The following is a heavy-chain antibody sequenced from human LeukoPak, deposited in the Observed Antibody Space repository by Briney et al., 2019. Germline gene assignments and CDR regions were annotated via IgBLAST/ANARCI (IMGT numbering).Heavy chain of an antibody. D-gene: IGHD2-15*01. Sequence: SQTPSLTCAISGDSVSSNIAGWSWIRQSPSRGLEWLGRTYYRSRWYIDYAVSVGSRITINADTSKNQFSLQLNSVTPEDTAVYYCARGGLVGSDRGWFGPWGQGTLVTVSS. CDR1: GDSVSSNIAG. CDR3: ARGGLVGSDRGWFGP. J-gene: IGHJ5*02. CDR2: TYYRSRWYI. V-gene: IGHV6-1*01.